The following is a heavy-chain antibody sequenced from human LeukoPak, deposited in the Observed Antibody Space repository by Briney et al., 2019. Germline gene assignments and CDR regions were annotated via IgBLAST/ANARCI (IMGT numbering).Heavy chain of an antibody. V-gene: IGHV3-30*04. CDR3: ARSSSWLYYFDY. CDR1: GFTFSSYA. D-gene: IGHD6-13*01. J-gene: IGHJ4*02. Sequence: GGSLRLSCAASGFTFSSYAMHWVRQAPGKGLEWVAVISYDGSNKYYADSVKGRFTISRDYSKNTLYLQMNSLRAEDTAVYYCARSSSWLYYFDYWGQGTLVTVSS. CDR2: ISYDGSNK.